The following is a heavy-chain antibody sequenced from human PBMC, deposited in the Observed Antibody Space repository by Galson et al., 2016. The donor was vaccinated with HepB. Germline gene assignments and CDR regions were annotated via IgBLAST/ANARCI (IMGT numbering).Heavy chain of an antibody. V-gene: IGHV4-31*03. Sequence: TLSLTCSVSGGSIGRGDYYWSWIRQLPGKGLEWIGYIYYSGSTYFNPSLKSRLSMSVDASKNQFSLQLTSVTAAGTAVYYCARDRGAVAATGWFDPWGQGTLVTVSS. CDR1: GGSIGRGDYY. D-gene: IGHD6-19*01. J-gene: IGHJ5*02. CDR2: IYYSGST. CDR3: ARDRGAVAATGWFDP.